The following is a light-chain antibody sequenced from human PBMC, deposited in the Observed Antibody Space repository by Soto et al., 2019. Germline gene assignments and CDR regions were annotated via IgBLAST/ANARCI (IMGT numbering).Light chain of an antibody. Sequence: DVVMTQSPLSLPVTLGQPASISCRSSQSLVYSDGNTYLNWFQQRPGQSPRRLIYKVSNRDSGVPDRFSGSGLGTDFTLKISRVEAEDVGVYYCMQGTYWPLTFGGGTKVEIK. J-gene: IGKJ4*01. V-gene: IGKV2-30*01. CDR2: KVS. CDR3: MQGTYWPLT. CDR1: QSLVYSDGNTY.